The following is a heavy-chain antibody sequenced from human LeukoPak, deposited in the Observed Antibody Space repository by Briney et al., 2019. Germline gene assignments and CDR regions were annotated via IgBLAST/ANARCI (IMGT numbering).Heavy chain of an antibody. CDR3: ARFRGYTYGYVDY. D-gene: IGHD5-18*01. CDR1: GGSISSYY. J-gene: IGHJ4*02. Sequence: PSETLSLTCTVSGGSISSYYWSWIRRPPGKGLEWIGYMYYSGSTNYNPSLKSRVAISVDTSKNQFSLKLTSVTAADTAVYYCARFRGYTYGYVDYWGQGTLVTVSS. CDR2: MYYSGST. V-gene: IGHV4-59*01.